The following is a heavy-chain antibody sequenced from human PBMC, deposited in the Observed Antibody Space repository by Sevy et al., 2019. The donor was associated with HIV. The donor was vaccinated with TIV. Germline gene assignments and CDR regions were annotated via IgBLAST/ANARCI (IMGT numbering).Heavy chain of an antibody. V-gene: IGHV3-7*01. Sequence: QLGGSLRLSCEASGFTFSNYWMSWVRQAPGKGLEWVANIKEDGREKYYVDSVKGRFTISRDNAKNSQYLQMIRLRVEDTAVYYCARVRAKRDIGARRWRQGYGVDVWGQGTKVTVSS. D-gene: IGHD6-6*01. CDR3: ARVRAKRDIGARRWRQGYGVDV. J-gene: IGHJ3*01. CDR2: IKEDGREK. CDR1: GFTFSNYW.